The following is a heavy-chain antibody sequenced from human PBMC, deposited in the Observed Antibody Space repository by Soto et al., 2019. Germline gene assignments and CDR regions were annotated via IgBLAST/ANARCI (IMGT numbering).Heavy chain of an antibody. D-gene: IGHD3-3*01. CDR2: ISASGGST. CDR3: AKSRARVVHRINPAADY. CDR1: GFTFSIYA. J-gene: IGHJ4*02. V-gene: IGHV3-23*01. Sequence: EVQLLESGGGLVQPGGSLRLSCGASGFTFSIYAMSWVRQAPRKGLEWVSGISASGGSTYHADSMKGRFIISRDNSKNTVFLEMNSLTAEDTAVYYCAKSRARVVHRINPAADYWGQGTLVTVSA.